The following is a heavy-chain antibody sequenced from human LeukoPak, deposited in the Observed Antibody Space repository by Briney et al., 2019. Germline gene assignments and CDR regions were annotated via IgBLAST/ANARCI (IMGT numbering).Heavy chain of an antibody. V-gene: IGHV4-34*01. CDR2: INHSGST. Sequence: PSETLSLTCAVYGGSFSGYYWSWIRQPPGKGLEWIGEINHSGSTNYNPSLKSRITISVDTSKNQFSLKLSSVTAADTAVYYCARAPMPDYWGQGTLVTVSS. CDR3: ARAPMPDY. D-gene: IGHD2-2*01. J-gene: IGHJ4*02. CDR1: GGSFSGYY.